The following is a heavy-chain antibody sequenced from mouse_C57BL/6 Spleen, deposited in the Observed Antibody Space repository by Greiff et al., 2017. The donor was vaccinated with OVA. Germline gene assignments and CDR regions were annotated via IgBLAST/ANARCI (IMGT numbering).Heavy chain of an antibody. Sequence: QVQLQQSGAELVRPGASVTLSCKASGYTFTDYEMHWVKQTPVHGLEWIGAIDPETGGTAYNQKFKGKAILTADKSSSTAYMELRSLTSEDSAVYYCTRLWEWYFDYWGQGTTLTVSS. D-gene: IGHD1-1*02. V-gene: IGHV1-15*01. CDR1: GYTFTDYE. CDR2: IDPETGGT. CDR3: TRLWEWYFDY. J-gene: IGHJ2*01.